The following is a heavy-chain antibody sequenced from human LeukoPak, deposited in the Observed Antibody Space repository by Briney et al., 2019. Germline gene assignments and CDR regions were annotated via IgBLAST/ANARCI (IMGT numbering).Heavy chain of an antibody. CDR2: ISSSGSTI. J-gene: IGHJ6*03. D-gene: IGHD4-17*01. Sequence: GGSLRLSCAASGFTFSSYEMNWVRQAPGKGLEWVSYISSSGSTIYYADSVKGRFTISRDNAKNSLYLQMNSLRAEDTAVYYCAEHHGEVDPYYMDVWGKGTTVTVSS. CDR3: AEHHGEVDPYYMDV. CDR1: GFTFSSYE. V-gene: IGHV3-48*03.